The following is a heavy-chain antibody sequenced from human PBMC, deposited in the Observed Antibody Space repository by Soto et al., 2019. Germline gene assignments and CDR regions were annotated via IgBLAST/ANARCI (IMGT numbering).Heavy chain of an antibody. V-gene: IGHV5-10-1*01. CDR1: GYSFTSYW. CDR2: IDPSDSYT. J-gene: IGHJ6*02. D-gene: IGHD5-18*01. CDR3: ARTSMQSRGYSYGHGGMDV. Sequence: LGESLKISCKGSGYSFTSYWISWVRQRPGKGLEWMGRIDPSDSYTNYSPSFQGHVTISADKSISTAYLQWSSLKASDTAMYYCARTSMQSRGYSYGHGGMDVWGQGTTVTVSS.